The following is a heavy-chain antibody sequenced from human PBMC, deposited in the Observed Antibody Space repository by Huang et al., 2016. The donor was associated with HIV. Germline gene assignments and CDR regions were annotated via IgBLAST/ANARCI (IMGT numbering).Heavy chain of an antibody. CDR3: VRSRSASRTDRALGF. CDR1: GYTFTSYD. D-gene: IGHD2-2*01. J-gene: IGHJ4*02. V-gene: IGHV1-8*01. CDR2: MNPNSGNT. Sequence: QVQLVQSGAEVKKPGASVKVSCKTSGYTFTSYDINWVRQATGQGPEWMGWMNPNSGNTGKAQKCQGRGTMTTHTSRSTAYMELSSLRSEDTAVYYCVRSRSASRTDRALGFWGQGTLVTVSS.